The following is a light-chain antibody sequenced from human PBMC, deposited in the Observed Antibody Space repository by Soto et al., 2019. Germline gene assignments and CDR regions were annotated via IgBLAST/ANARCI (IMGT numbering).Light chain of an antibody. CDR2: SAS. V-gene: IGKV1-39*01. J-gene: IGKJ1*01. CDR3: QQSYSSPPT. Sequence: DIQLTQSPSSLSASVGDRVTITCRVSQGITTYLNWYRQKPGEVLKLLIYSASNLQSGVPSRFSGSRSGPDFTLTISSLQPEDFATYYCQQSYSSPPTFGQGTKVDIK. CDR1: QGITTY.